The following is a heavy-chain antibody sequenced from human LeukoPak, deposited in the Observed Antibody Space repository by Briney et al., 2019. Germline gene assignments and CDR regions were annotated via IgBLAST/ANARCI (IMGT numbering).Heavy chain of an antibody. CDR1: GFTFTNYA. Sequence: GGSLRLSCAASGFTFTNYAMTWVRQAPGKGLEWVPSISASGVMTYYADSVKGRFTVSRDTSKNSLYLQMSSLTAADTAVYYCAKDRSIGTYYTFDHWGQGTLVTVSS. CDR3: AKDRSIGTYYTFDH. D-gene: IGHD1-26*01. J-gene: IGHJ4*02. CDR2: ISASGVMT. V-gene: IGHV3-23*01.